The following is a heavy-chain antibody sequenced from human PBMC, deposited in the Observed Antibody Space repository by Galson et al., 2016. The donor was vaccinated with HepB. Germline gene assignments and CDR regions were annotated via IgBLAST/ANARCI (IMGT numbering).Heavy chain of an antibody. CDR2: IIPVYGTA. Sequence: SVKVSCKASGGTFGRYAISWVRQAPGQGPEWMGGIIPVYGTANYAPSFQDRLTITADELTTTAYMELSTLRSEDTAVYYCAREGSGSYYNPLDFYFYGMGVWGQGTTVTVSS. D-gene: IGHD3-10*01. CDR1: GGTFGRYA. V-gene: IGHV1-69*13. CDR3: AREGSGSYYNPLDFYFYGMGV. J-gene: IGHJ6*02.